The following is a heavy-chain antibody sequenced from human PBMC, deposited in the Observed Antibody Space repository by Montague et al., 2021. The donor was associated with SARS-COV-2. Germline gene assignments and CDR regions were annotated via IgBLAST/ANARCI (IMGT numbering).Heavy chain of an antibody. J-gene: IGHJ4*02. Sequence: SETLSLTCAVYGGSFSDYYWTWIRQSPGKGLEWLGEVNHSGRINYNPSLKSRITISVDTSKNQFSLRLRSVTAADTAVYYCARGRVDTTMIVVVFTGAARCFDSWGQGTLVSVSS. D-gene: IGHD3-22*01. CDR3: ARGRVDTTMIVVVFTGAARCFDS. CDR2: VNHSGRI. CDR1: GGSFSDYY. V-gene: IGHV4-34*01.